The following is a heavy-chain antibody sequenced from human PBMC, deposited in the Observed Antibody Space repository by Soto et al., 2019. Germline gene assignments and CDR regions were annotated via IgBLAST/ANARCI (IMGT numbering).Heavy chain of an antibody. Sequence: SETLSLTCTVSGGSISSGDYYWSWIRQPPGKGLEWIGYIYYSGSTYYNPSLKSRVTISVDTSKNQFSLKLSSVTAADTAVYYCARVAQQLVLGYGMDVWGQGTTVTVSS. D-gene: IGHD6-13*01. CDR2: IYYSGST. CDR1: GGSISSGDYY. CDR3: ARVAQQLVLGYGMDV. V-gene: IGHV4-30-4*01. J-gene: IGHJ6*02.